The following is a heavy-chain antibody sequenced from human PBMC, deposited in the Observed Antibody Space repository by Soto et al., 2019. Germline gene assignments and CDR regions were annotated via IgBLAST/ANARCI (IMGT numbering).Heavy chain of an antibody. V-gene: IGHV4-30-4*01. J-gene: IGHJ4*02. CDR2: IYYSGST. CDR1: GGSISSGDYY. D-gene: IGHD5-12*01. Sequence: ASETLSLTCTVSGGSISSGDYYWSWIRQPPGKGLEWIGYIYYSGSTYYNPSLKSRVTISVDTSKNQFSLKLSSVTAADTAVYYCASSVDIVATRLDYWGQGTLVTVS. CDR3: ASSVDIVATRLDY.